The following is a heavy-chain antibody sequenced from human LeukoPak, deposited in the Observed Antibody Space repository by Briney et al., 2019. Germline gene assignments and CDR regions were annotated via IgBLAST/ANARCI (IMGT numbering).Heavy chain of an antibody. J-gene: IGHJ6*02. CDR3: ARGGLWLYYYYGMDV. CDR2: INHSGST. CDR1: GGSSSGYY. V-gene: IGHV4-34*01. D-gene: IGHD5-18*01. Sequence: SETLSLTCAVYGGSSSGYYWSWIRQPPGKGLEWIGEINHSGSTNYNPSLKSRVTISVDTSKNQFSLKLSSVTAADTAVYYCARGGLWLYYYYGMDVWGQGTTVTVSS.